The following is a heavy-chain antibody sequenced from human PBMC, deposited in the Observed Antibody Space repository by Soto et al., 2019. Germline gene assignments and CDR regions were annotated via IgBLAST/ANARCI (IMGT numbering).Heavy chain of an antibody. J-gene: IGHJ6*02. CDR2: ISVNNGNT. V-gene: IGHV1-18*01. CDR3: ARDVVVVAATPIYYYGMDV. D-gene: IGHD2-15*01. CDR1: GYTFTSYG. Sequence: ASVKVSCKTSGYTFTSYGISWVRQAPGQGLEWMGWISVNNGNTNYAQKLQGRVTMTTDTSTSTAYMELRSLRSDDTAVYYCARDVVVVAATPIYYYGMDVWGQGTTVTVSS.